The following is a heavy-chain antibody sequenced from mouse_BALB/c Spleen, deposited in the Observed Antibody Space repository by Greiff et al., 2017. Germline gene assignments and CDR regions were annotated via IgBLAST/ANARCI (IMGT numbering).Heavy chain of an antibody. CDR3: ARQRNYDGMDY. Sequence: EVKVVESGGGLVKPGGSLTLSCAASGFAFSSYAMSWVRQTPDKRLEWVASISRGGSYTYYPDTVKGRFPISRDNAKNTLYMQMSSLKTGDTAMDDCARQRNYDGMDYWGQGTSVTVTT. J-gene: IGHJ4*01. CDR1: GFAFSSYA. CDR2: ISRGGSYT. V-gene: IGHV5-6*03.